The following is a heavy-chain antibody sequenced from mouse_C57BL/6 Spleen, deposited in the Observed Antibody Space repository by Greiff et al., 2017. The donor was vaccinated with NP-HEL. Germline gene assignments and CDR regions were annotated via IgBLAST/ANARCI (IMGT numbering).Heavy chain of an antibody. D-gene: IGHD1-1*01. CDR3: ARVTTVGYWYFDV. CDR2: IDPNSGGT. CDR1: GYTFTSYW. V-gene: IGHV1-72*01. Sequence: VQLQQSGAELVKPGASVKLSCKASGYTFTSYWMHWVKQRPGRGLEWIGRIDPNSGGTKYNEKFKSKATLTVDKPSSTAYMQLSSLSSEDSAVYYCARVTTVGYWYFDVWGTGTTVTVSS. J-gene: IGHJ1*03.